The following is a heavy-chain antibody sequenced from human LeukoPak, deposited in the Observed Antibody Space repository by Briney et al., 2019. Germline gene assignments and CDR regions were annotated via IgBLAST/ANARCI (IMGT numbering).Heavy chain of an antibody. J-gene: IGHJ5*02. V-gene: IGHV1-2*02. D-gene: IGHD2-2*01. CDR1: GYIFNAYY. CDR2: INPNNGDT. CDR3: ARNGQLLSGGNWFDP. Sequence: ASVKVSCKASGYIFNAYYMHWVRQAPGQGPEWMGWINPNNGDTKYAQKFKDRVTMPRDTSISTAYMELSRLRSDDTAFYYCARNGQLLSGGNWFDPWGQGALVTVSS.